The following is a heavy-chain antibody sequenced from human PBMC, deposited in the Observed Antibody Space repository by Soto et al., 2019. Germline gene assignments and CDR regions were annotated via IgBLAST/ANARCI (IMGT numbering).Heavy chain of an antibody. CDR1: GYTFTDYQ. CDR2: LNPNNDIT. Sequence: QVQLVQSGAEVKKPGASVKVSCRASGYTFTDYQITWVRQSTGRGFEWMGWLNPNNDITDSSRQFLGRLTFTRNTSSNTAYMELRGLLSEETAVYFCARVGAKTSSFGVKMTKAGLDVWGQGTPVIVSS. J-gene: IGHJ6*02. V-gene: IGHV1-8*01. CDR3: ARVGAKTSSFGVKMTKAGLDV. D-gene: IGHD3-3*01.